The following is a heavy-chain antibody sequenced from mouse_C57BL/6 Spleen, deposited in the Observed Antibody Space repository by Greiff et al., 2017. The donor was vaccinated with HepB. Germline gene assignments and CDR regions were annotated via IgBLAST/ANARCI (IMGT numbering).Heavy chain of an antibody. D-gene: IGHD1-1*01. V-gene: IGHV5-17*01. J-gene: IGHJ2*01. CDR2: ISSGSSTI. CDR1: GFTFSDYG. CDR3: ARDPFITTVVATEYFDY. Sequence: EVQLVESGGGLVKPGGSLKLSCAASGFTFSDYGMHWVRQAPEKGLEWVAYISSGSSTIYYADTVKGRFTISRDNAKNTLFLQMTSLRSEDTAMYYCARDPFITTVVATEYFDYWGQGTTLTVSS.